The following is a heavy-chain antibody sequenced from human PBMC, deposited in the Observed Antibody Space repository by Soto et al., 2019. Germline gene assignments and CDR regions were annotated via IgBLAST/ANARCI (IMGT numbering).Heavy chain of an antibody. D-gene: IGHD6-13*01. Sequence: GGSLRLSCAASGFTFSSYAMSWVRQAPGKGLEWVSAISGSGGSTYYADSVKGRFTISRDNSKNTLYLQMNSLRAEDTAVYYCAKDSGYSSSWRRVGGDYWGQGTLVTVSS. CDR3: AKDSGYSSSWRRVGGDY. CDR2: ISGSGGST. J-gene: IGHJ4*02. CDR1: GFTFSSYA. V-gene: IGHV3-23*01.